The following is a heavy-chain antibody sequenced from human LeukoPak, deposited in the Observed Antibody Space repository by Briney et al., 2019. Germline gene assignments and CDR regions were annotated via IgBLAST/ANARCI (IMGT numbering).Heavy chain of an antibody. CDR3: ARGGGYDILTGYYVPWDY. CDR2: ISAYNGNT. V-gene: IGHV1-18*01. D-gene: IGHD3-9*01. CDR1: GYTLTSYG. J-gene: IGHJ4*02. Sequence: ASVKVSCKASGYTLTSYGISWVRRAPGQGLEWMGWISAYNGNTNYAQKLQGRVTMTTDTSTSTAYMELRSLRSDDTAVYYCARGGGYDILTGYYVPWDYWGQGTLVTVSS.